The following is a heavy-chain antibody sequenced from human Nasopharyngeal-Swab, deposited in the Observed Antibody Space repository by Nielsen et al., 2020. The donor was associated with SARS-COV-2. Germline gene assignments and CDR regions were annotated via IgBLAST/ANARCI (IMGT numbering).Heavy chain of an antibody. J-gene: IGHJ5*02. CDR1: GFTFSSYS. CDR3: AREAHDYSNYRRGAEWFDP. V-gene: IGHV3-7*01. Sequence: GGPLRLSCAVSGFTFSSYSLSWVRQPPGKGLEWLATIKQGGGATYYVDSVKGRFTISSDNSKNSVYLQIDSLRAEDTAVYFCAREAHDYSNYRRGAEWFDPWGQGTLVTVSS. CDR2: IKQGGGAT. D-gene: IGHD4-11*01.